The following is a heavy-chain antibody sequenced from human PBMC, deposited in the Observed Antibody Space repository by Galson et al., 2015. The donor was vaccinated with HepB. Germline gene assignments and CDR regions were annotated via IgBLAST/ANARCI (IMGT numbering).Heavy chain of an antibody. D-gene: IGHD6-19*01. CDR1: GFTFTNYA. V-gene: IGHV3-23*01. CDR3: AKDDEFSSAPGAGFDY. CDR2: ISGSGGTT. Sequence: SLRLSCAASGFTFTNYAMSWVRQAPGKGLEWVSAISGSGGTTYYADSVRGRFTISRDNSRNTLYLQMNSLRAEDTAVYHCAKDDEFSSAPGAGFDYWGQGTLVTVSS. J-gene: IGHJ4*02.